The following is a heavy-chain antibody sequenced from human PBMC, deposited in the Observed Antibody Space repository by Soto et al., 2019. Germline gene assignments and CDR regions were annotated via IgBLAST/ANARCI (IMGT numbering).Heavy chain of an antibody. V-gene: IGHV3-21*01. J-gene: IGHJ5*02. Sequence: GGSLRLSCAASGFTFSSYSMNWVRQAPGKGLEWVSSISSSSSYIYYADSVKGRFTISRDNAKNSLYLQMNSLRAKDTAVYYCARSRALAIVVVTAAAFDPWGQGTLVTVSS. CDR1: GFTFSSYS. D-gene: IGHD2-2*01. CDR2: ISSSSSYI. CDR3: ARSRALAIVVVTAAAFDP.